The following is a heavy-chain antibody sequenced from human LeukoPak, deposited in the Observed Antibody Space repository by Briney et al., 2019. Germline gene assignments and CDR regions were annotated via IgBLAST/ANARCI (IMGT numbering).Heavy chain of an antibody. CDR1: GFTFSSHA. Sequence: PGGSLRLSCAASGFTFSSHAMSWVRQAPGKGLEYVSAISSNGGSTYYANSVKGRFTISRDNSKNTLYLQMGSLRAEDMAVYYCARESLPDYGDYELDYWGQGTLVTVSS. J-gene: IGHJ4*02. CDR2: ISSNGGST. CDR3: ARESLPDYGDYELDY. V-gene: IGHV3-64*01. D-gene: IGHD4-17*01.